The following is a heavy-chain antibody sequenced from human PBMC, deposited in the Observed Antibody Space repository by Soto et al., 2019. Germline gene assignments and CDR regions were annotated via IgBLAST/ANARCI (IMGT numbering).Heavy chain of an antibody. CDR3: ATCPIGGVTANFSAFAFDI. CDR1: GYTFTSYA. Sequence: ASVKVSCKASGYTFTSYAMHWVRQAPGQRLEWMGWINAGNGNTKYSQKFQGRVTITRDTSASTAHMELSSLRSVDTAVDYFATCPIGGVTANFSAFAFDIWGQGTMVTVSS. V-gene: IGHV1-3*01. CDR2: INAGNGNT. D-gene: IGHD2-21*02. J-gene: IGHJ3*02.